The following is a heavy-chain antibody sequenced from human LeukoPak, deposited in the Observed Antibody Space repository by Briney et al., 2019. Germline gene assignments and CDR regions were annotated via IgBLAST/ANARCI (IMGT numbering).Heavy chain of an antibody. CDR3: ARAKNPSGASS. J-gene: IGHJ4*02. V-gene: IGHV4-59*01. CDR2: IYYSGST. Sequence: SETLSLTCTVSGGSISSYYWSWIRQPPGKGLEWIGYIYYSGSTNYNPSLKSRVTISVDTSKNQFSLKLSSVTAADTAVYYCARAKNPSGASSWGQGTLVTVSS. D-gene: IGHD1-14*01. CDR1: GGSISSYY.